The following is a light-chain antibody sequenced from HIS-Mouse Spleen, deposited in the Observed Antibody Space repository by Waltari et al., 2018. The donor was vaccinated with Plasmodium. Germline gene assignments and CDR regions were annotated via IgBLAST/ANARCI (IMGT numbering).Light chain of an antibody. CDR3: QQRSNWLT. CDR1: QSVSSY. CDR2: DAS. V-gene: IGKV3-11*01. Sequence: EIVLTQSPATLSLSPGERATLPYRARQSVSSYLAWYQQKPGQATRLLIYDASNRATGIPARFSGSGSGTDFTLTISSLEPEDFAVYYCQQRSNWLTFGGGTKVEIK. J-gene: IGKJ4*01.